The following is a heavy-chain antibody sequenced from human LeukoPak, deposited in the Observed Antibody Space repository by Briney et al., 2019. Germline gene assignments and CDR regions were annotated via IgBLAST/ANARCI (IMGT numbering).Heavy chain of an antibody. Sequence: PGGSLRLSCAASGFTFSSYTMSWVRQAPGKGLEWVSTITTSDGNTYYADSVKGRFTVSRDNSKNTLYLQMNSLRAEDTAVYYCAKYSSGWYDRAFDYWGQGTLVTVSS. CDR1: GFTFSSYT. J-gene: IGHJ4*02. D-gene: IGHD6-19*01. CDR2: ITTSDGNT. V-gene: IGHV3-23*01. CDR3: AKYSSGWYDRAFDY.